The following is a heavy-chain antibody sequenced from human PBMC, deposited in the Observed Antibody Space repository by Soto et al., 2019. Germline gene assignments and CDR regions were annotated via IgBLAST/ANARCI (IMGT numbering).Heavy chain of an antibody. V-gene: IGHV4-4*07. CDR2: IYATGTT. J-gene: IGHJ5*02. Sequence: SETLALTCTVSGASISGFYWSWIRKSAGKGLEWIGRIYATGTTDYNPSLKSRFMMSVDTSKKQFSLKLRSVTAADTAVYYCVRGGTKTLRDWFDPWGQGISVTVSS. CDR3: VRGGTKTLRDWFDP. D-gene: IGHD1-1*01. CDR1: GASISGFY.